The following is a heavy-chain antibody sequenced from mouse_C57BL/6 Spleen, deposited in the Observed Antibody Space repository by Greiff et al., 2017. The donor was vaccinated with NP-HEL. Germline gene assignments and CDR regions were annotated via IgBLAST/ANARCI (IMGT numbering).Heavy chain of an antibody. CDR2: IDPSDSYT. J-gene: IGHJ4*01. V-gene: IGHV1-69*01. Sequence: VQLQQSGAELVMPGASVKLSCKASGYTFTSYWMHWVKQRPGQGLEWIGEIDPSDSYTNYNQKFKGKSTLTVDKSSSTAYMQLSSLTSEDSAVYYCARLPITTVVANYAMDYWGQGTSVTVSS. CDR3: ARLPITTVVANYAMDY. D-gene: IGHD1-1*01. CDR1: GYTFTSYW.